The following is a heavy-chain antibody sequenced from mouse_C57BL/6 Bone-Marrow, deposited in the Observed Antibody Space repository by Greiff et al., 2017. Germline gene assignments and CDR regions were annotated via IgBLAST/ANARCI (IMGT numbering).Heavy chain of an antibody. CDR2: ISYDGSN. CDR1: GYSITSGYY. D-gene: IGHD3-2*02. Sequence: DVKLQESGPGLVKPSQSLSLTCSVTGYSITSGYYWNWIRQFPGNKLEWMGYISYDGSNNYNPSLKNRISITRDTSKNQFFLKLNSVTTEDTATYYCARTAQATLYAMDYWGQGTSVTVSS. J-gene: IGHJ4*01. CDR3: ARTAQATLYAMDY. V-gene: IGHV3-6*01.